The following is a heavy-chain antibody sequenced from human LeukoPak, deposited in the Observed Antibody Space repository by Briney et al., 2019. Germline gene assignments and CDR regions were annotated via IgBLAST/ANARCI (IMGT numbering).Heavy chain of an antibody. CDR1: GLTFSNYG. CDR3: AKANDYGDYGGFDS. D-gene: IGHD4-17*01. Sequence: GGSLRLSXAASGLTFSNYGMHWVRQAPGKGLEWVAFIRYDGRNKYYADSVKGRFTISRDNSKNTLYLQMNSLNSLRAEDTAVYYCAKANDYGDYGGFDSWGQGTLVTVSS. J-gene: IGHJ4*02. V-gene: IGHV3-30*02. CDR2: IRYDGRNK.